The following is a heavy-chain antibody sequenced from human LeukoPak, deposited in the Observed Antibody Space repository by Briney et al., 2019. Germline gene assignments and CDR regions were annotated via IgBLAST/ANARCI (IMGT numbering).Heavy chain of an antibody. Sequence: KSSETLSLTCTVSGGSISSSSYYWGWIRQPPGKGLEWIGSIYYSGSTYYNPSLKSRVTISVDTSKNQFSLKPSSVTAADTAVYYCASSIAARPVVYYYMDVWGKGTTVTVSS. J-gene: IGHJ6*03. CDR1: GGSISSSSYY. V-gene: IGHV4-39*01. D-gene: IGHD6-6*01. CDR3: ASSIAARPVVYYYMDV. CDR2: IYYSGST.